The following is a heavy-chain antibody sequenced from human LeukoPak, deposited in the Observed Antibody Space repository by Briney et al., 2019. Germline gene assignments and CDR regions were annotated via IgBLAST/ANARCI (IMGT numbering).Heavy chain of an antibody. CDR1: GYTFTSYG. V-gene: IGHV1-18*01. CDR2: ISAYNGNT. CDR3: ARDHKVNYDSSGSRQRGPYYYMDV. Sequence: ASVKVSCKASGYTFTSYGISWVRQAPGQGLEWMGWISAYNGNTNYAQKLQGRVTMTTDTSTSTAYMELRSLRSDDTAVYYCARDHKVNYDSSGSRQRGPYYYMDVWGKGTTVTVSS. J-gene: IGHJ6*03. D-gene: IGHD3-22*01.